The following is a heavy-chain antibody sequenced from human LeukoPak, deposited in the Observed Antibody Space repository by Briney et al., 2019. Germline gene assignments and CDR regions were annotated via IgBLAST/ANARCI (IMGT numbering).Heavy chain of an antibody. Sequence: GGSLRLSCAASGFTFSSYSMNWVRQAPGKGLEWVSSISSSSSYIYYADSVKGRFTISRDNAKNSLYLQMNSLRVEDTALYFCARARYCTTSRCYSEYWGQGTLVTVSS. D-gene: IGHD2-2*01. J-gene: IGHJ4*02. V-gene: IGHV3-21*04. CDR1: GFTFSSYS. CDR2: ISSSSSYI. CDR3: ARARYCTTSRCYSEY.